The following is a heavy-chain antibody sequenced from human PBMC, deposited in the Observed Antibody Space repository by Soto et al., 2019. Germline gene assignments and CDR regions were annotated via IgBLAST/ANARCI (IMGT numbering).Heavy chain of an antibody. CDR2: VSHDGRNT. D-gene: IGHD6-19*01. J-gene: IGHJ4*02. CDR3: AKGGRQWLVTSDFNY. CDR1: GFTFSDYA. Sequence: ESGGGVVQPGRSLRLSCAASGFTFSDYAMHWVRQAPGKGLEWVAVVSHDGRNTHYADSVTGRVTISRDSSKNTVSLEMTSLRAEDTAVYYCAKGGRQWLVTSDFNYWGQGALVTVSS. V-gene: IGHV3-30*18.